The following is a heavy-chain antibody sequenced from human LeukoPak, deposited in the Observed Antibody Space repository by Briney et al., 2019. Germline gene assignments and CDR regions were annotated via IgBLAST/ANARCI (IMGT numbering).Heavy chain of an antibody. CDR2: ISYDGSNK. Sequence: PGGSLRLSCAASGFTFSSYAMHWVRQAPGKGLEWVAVISYDGSNKYYADSVKGRFTISRDNAKKSLHLQMNSLRAEDTAVYYCAAAGFDYWGQGTLVTVSS. V-gene: IGHV3-30*04. CDR3: AAAGFDY. CDR1: GFTFSSYA. J-gene: IGHJ4*02.